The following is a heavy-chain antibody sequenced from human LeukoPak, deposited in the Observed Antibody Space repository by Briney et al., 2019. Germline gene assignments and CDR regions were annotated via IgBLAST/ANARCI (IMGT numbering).Heavy chain of an antibody. CDR1: GFTFSSYW. CDR3: ARANSGYGYYYMDV. Sequence: RGSLRLSCAASGFTFSSYWMSWVRQAPGKGLEGVANIKQDGSEKYYVDSVKGRFTISRDNAKNSLYLQMNSLRAEDTAVYYCARANSGYGYYYMDVWGKGTTVTVSS. J-gene: IGHJ6*03. V-gene: IGHV3-7*01. CDR2: IKQDGSEK. D-gene: IGHD5-12*01.